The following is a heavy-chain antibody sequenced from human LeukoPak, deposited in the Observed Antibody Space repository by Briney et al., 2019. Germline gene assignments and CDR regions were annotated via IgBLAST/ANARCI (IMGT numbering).Heavy chain of an antibody. CDR1: GGSISSGSYY. V-gene: IGHV4-61*02. CDR3: ARVTTGGYYNC. Sequence: SQTLSLTCTVPGGSISSGSYYWSWIRQPAGKGLEWIGRIYTSGSTNYNPSLKSRVTISVDTSKNQFSLKPSSVTAADTAVYYCARVTTGGYYNCWGQGTLVTVSS. CDR2: IYTSGST. D-gene: IGHD3-22*01. J-gene: IGHJ4*02.